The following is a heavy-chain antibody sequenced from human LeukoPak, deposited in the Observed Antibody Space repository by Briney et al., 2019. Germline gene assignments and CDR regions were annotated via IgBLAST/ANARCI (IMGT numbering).Heavy chain of an antibody. D-gene: IGHD3-9*01. Sequence: QPGGSLRLSCAASGFTFSSYAMSWVRQAPGKGLEWVSAISGSGGSTYYADSVKGRFTTSRDNSKNTLYLQMNSLRAEDTAVYYCAKITYYDILTGYLVAPYFDYWGQGTLVTVSS. CDR1: GFTFSSYA. CDR2: ISGSGGST. J-gene: IGHJ4*02. CDR3: AKITYYDILTGYLVAPYFDY. V-gene: IGHV3-23*01.